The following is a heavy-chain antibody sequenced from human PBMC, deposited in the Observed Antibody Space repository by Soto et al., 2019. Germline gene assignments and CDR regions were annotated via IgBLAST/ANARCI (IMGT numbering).Heavy chain of an antibody. CDR2: IYPGDSDT. V-gene: IGHV5-51*01. CDR3: ARQGSASMELSLGEP. D-gene: IGHD3-16*01. CDR1: GYSFTSYW. J-gene: IGHJ5*02. Sequence: GESLKISCKGSGYSFTSYWIGWVRQMPGKGLEWMGIIYPGDSDTRYSPSFQGQVTISADKSISTAYLQWSSLKASDTAMYYCARQGSASMELSLGEPWGQGSLVTVS.